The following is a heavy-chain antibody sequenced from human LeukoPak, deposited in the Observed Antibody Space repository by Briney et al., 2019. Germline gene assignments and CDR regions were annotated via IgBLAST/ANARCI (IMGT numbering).Heavy chain of an antibody. J-gene: IGHJ4*02. CDR3: AREGPSCGGDCYDF. CDR2: ISSSGDSV. D-gene: IGHD2-21*01. V-gene: IGHV3-48*04. CDR1: GFPYSTYT. Sequence: GGSLRLLCAPSGFPYSTYTMNGVRQATGRARECLLYISSSGDSVYYAPSVQRRCTMSRDNAKSSLFLQMHSLRAEDTAVYYCAREGPSCGGDCYDFWGQGTLVSVSS.